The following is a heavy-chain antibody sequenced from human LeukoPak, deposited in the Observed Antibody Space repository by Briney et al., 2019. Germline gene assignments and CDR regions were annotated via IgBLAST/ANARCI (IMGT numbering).Heavy chain of an antibody. CDR2: IYPGDSDS. J-gene: IGHJ3*02. CDR3: ARDYSDYVGAFDI. V-gene: IGHV5-51*01. CDR1: GYIVTNYW. Sequence: GESLKISCKGSGYIVTNYWIGWVRQIPGKGLEWMGIIYPGDSDSRYSPSFQRQVIISADTSISTAYLQWSSLKASDTAIYYCARDYSDYVGAFDIWGQGTMVTVSS. D-gene: IGHD4-11*01.